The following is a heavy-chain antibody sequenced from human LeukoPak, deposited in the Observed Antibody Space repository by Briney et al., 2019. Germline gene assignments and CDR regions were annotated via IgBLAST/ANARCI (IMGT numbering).Heavy chain of an antibody. J-gene: IGHJ4*02. V-gene: IGHV1-2*02. D-gene: IGHD2-15*01. Sequence: ASVKVSCKASGYTFTGYYMHWVRQAPGQGLEWMGWINPNSGGTNYAQKFQGRVTMTRDTSISTAYMELSGLRSDDTAVYYCARGVLIFVVVVAATDLDYWGQGTLVTVSS. CDR1: GYTFTGYY. CDR2: INPNSGGT. CDR3: ARGVLIFVVVVAATDLDY.